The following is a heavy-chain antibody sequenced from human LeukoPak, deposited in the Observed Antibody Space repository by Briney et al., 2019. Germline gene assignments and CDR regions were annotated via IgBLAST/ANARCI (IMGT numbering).Heavy chain of an antibody. J-gene: IGHJ4*02. CDR3: ANLPRGDY. V-gene: IGHV3-53*01. D-gene: IGHD3-10*01. CDR2: IYSGCNT. CDR1: GFTVSRNY. Sequence: GGSLRLSCAASGFTVSRNYMSWVHQAPGKGLAGVSVIYSGCNTYYADFVKGRFTISRDNSKHTLYLQINSLTAEDTAVYYCANLPRGDYWGLGTLVTVSS.